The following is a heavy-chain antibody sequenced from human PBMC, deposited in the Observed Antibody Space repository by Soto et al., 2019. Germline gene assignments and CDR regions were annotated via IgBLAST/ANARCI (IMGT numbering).Heavy chain of an antibody. CDR3: ARQPVLNSSGWSFDY. J-gene: IGHJ4*02. CDR1: GGSISSGGYY. Sequence: SETLSLTCTVSGGSISSGGYYWSWIRQHPGKGLEWIGYIYYSGSTYYNPSLKSRVTISVDTSKNQFSLKLSSVTAADTAVYYCARQPVLNSSGWSFDYWGQGTLVTVSS. D-gene: IGHD6-19*01. CDR2: IYYSGST. V-gene: IGHV4-31*03.